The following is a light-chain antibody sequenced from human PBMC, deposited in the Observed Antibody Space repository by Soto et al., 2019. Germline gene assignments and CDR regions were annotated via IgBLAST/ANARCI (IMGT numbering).Light chain of an antibody. J-gene: IGKJ1*01. CDR2: DAS. V-gene: IGKV1-5*01. CDR3: QQYNGYRTWT. CDR1: QDISRW. Sequence: DIQMTQSPATLSASVGDRVSITCRASQDISRWLAWYQQKPGKAPKVLIWDASSLQRGVPSRFTGSGSGTAFTLTITGLQPDDFATYYCQQYNGYRTWTFGQGTKVDIK.